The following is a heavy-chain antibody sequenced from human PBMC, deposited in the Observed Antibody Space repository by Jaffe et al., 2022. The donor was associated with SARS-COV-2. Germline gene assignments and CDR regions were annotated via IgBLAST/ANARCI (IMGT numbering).Heavy chain of an antibody. CDR1: GGSISSYY. CDR3: ARAGRREQHPMDV. V-gene: IGHV4-59*01. Sequence: QVQLQESGPGLVKPSETLSLTCTVSGGSISSYYWSWIRQPPGKGLEWIGYIYYSGSTNYNPSLKSRVTISVDTSKNQFSLKLSSVTAADTAVYYCARAGRREQHPMDVWGQGTTVTVSS. D-gene: IGHD6-13*01. CDR2: IYYSGST. J-gene: IGHJ6*02.